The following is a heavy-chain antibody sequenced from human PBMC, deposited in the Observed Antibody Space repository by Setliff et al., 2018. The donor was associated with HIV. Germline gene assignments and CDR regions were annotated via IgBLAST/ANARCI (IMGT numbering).Heavy chain of an antibody. CDR2: IWYDGSNN. J-gene: IGHJ1*01. Sequence: PGGSLRLSCAASGFTFSSYGRHWGGQAPGKGLEWVAVIWYDGSNNYYADSVKGRFTISRDNSKTTLYLQMNSLSDEDTAVYYCAKGGSSWAWVQHWGQGTLVTVSS. V-gene: IGHV3-30*02. CDR3: AKGGSSWAWVQH. CDR1: GFTFSSYG. D-gene: IGHD6-13*01.